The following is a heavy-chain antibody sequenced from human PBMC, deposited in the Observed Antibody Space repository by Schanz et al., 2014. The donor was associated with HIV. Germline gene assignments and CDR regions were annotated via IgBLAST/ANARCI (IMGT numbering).Heavy chain of an antibody. Sequence: EVQLVESGGGFVQPGGSLTLSCAASGFSFSDYWMHWVRQVPGKGLLWVSRMNNDVSSRLYADSVKGRFTISRDNAKNTLYLQMNSLRDEDTAVYYCARRSSDGGYYDNWGQGTTVTVSS. D-gene: IGHD2-8*01. CDR3: ARRSSDGGYYDN. CDR2: MNNDVSSR. CDR1: GFSFSDYW. J-gene: IGHJ4*03. V-gene: IGHV3-74*01.